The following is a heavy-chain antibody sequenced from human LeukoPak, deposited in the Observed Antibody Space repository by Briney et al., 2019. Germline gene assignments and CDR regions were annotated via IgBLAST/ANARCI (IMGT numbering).Heavy chain of an antibody. Sequence: GGSLRLSCAASGFTFSSYAMSWVRQAPGKGLEWVSSISSSSSYIYYADSVRGRFTISRDNAKNSLYLQMNSLRAEDTAVYYCARDEGSSSWYGALDYWGQGTLVTVSS. CDR3: ARDEGSSSWYGALDY. CDR2: ISSSSSYI. V-gene: IGHV3-21*01. J-gene: IGHJ4*02. D-gene: IGHD6-13*01. CDR1: GFTFSSYA.